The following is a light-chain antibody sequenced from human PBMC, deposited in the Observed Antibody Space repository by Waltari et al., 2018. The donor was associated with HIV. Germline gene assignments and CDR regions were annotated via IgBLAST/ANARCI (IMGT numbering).Light chain of an antibody. CDR3: SSYTSGTTLL. V-gene: IGLV2-14*01. CDR2: EVT. J-gene: IGLJ2*01. CDR1: SRDIGGYYY. Sequence: QSALTQPASVSGSPGQSVTISCTGISRDIGGYYYVSWYQQYPDKAPKLIIYEVTNRPSGVSNRVSGSKSGNTASLTISGLQTEDEADYYCSSYTSGTTLLFGGGTKVTVL.